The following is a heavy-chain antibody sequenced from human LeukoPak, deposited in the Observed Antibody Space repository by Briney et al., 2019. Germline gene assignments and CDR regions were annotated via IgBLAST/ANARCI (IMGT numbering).Heavy chain of an antibody. J-gene: IGHJ4*02. CDR1: GDSVSSNSAA. V-gene: IGHV6-1*01. CDR2: TYYRSKWYN. Sequence: SQTLSLTCAISGDSVSSNSAAWHRIRQSPSRGLEWLGRTYYRSKWYNDYAVSVKSRITINPDTSKNQFSLQLNSVTPEDTAVYYCAGGTGTFDYWGQGTLVTVSS. CDR3: AGGTGTFDY. D-gene: IGHD3-9*01.